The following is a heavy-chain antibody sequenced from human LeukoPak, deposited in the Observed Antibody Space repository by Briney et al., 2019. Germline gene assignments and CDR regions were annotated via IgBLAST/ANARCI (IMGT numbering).Heavy chain of an antibody. CDR2: ICGHNGNT. D-gene: IGHD3-10*01. CDR1: GYTFNSYL. Sequence: ASVKVSCRASGYTFNSYLISWVRQVPGQGVEWMGWICGHNGNTDYAQKFKYRVTMTTDTSTSTAYMELRSLTSDDTAVYYCARIWAEFQLVFDFWGQGTLITVSP. CDR3: ARIWAEFQLVFDF. V-gene: IGHV1-18*01. J-gene: IGHJ4*02.